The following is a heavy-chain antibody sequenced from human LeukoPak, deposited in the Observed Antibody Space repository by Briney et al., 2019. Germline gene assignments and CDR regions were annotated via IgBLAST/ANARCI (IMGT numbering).Heavy chain of an antibody. Sequence: GGSLRLSCAASGFTFDDYAMHWVRQAPGKGLEWVSGISWNSGSIGYADSVKGRFTISRDNSKNTLYLQMNSLRAEDTAVYYCAKARILNIVVVPAALDYWGQGTLVTVSS. CDR3: AKARILNIVVVPAALDY. D-gene: IGHD2-2*01. V-gene: IGHV3-9*01. J-gene: IGHJ4*02. CDR2: ISWNSGSI. CDR1: GFTFDDYA.